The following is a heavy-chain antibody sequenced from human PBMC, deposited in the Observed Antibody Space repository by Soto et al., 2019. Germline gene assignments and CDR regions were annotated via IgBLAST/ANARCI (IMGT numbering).Heavy chain of an antibody. Sequence: PSETLSRTCTVSGGSISSGVYYGIWIRQHPGKVLEWIGYIYYSGSTYYNPSLKSRVTISVDTSKNQFSLKLSSVTAADTAVYYCARDQDYYDSSGYVSDAFDIWGQGTMVTVSS. CDR2: IYYSGST. D-gene: IGHD3-22*01. CDR3: ARDQDYYDSSGYVSDAFDI. V-gene: IGHV4-31*03. J-gene: IGHJ3*02. CDR1: GGSISSGVYY.